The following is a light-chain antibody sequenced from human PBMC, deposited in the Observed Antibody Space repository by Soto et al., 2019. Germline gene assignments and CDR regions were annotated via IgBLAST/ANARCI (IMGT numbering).Light chain of an antibody. J-gene: IGKJ5*01. CDR3: QQRSNWPPT. CDR2: GAS. CDR1: QSVSSY. V-gene: IGKV3-11*01. Sequence: EVVLTQSPATLSLSPGERATLSCRASQSVSSYLAWYQQKPGQTPSLLIYGASRRATGIPDRFSGSGSGTDFTLTISSLEPEDFAVYYCQQRSNWPPTFGQGTRLEIK.